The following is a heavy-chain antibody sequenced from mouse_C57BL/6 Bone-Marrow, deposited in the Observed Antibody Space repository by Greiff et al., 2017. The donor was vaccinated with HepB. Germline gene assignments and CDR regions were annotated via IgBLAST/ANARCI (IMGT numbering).Heavy chain of an antibody. Sequence: VQLQESGPGLVKPSQSLSLTCSVTGYSITSGYYWNWIRQFPGNKLEWMGYISYDGSNNYNPSLKNRISITRDTSKNQFFLKLNSVTTEDTATYYCAREGDGYPSYAMDYWGQGTSVTVSS. J-gene: IGHJ4*01. CDR3: AREGDGYPSYAMDY. D-gene: IGHD2-3*01. CDR1: GYSITSGYY. V-gene: IGHV3-6*01. CDR2: ISYDGSN.